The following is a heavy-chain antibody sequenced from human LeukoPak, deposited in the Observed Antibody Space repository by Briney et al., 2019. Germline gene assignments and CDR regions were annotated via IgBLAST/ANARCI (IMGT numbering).Heavy chain of an antibody. V-gene: IGHV1-69*13. CDR1: GYTFTSYG. D-gene: IGHD4-11*01. CDR3: ARDFRTSTLQSRRFYMDV. Sequence: GASVKVSCKASGYTFTSYGISWVRQAPGQGLEWMGGIIPIFGTANYAQKFQGRVTIIADESTSTAYMELSSLRSEDTAVYYCARDFRTSTLQSRRFYMDVWGKGTTVTVSS. J-gene: IGHJ6*03. CDR2: IIPIFGTA.